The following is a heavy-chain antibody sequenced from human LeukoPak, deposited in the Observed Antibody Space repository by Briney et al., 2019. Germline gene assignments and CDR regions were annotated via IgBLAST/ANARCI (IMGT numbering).Heavy chain of an antibody. V-gene: IGHV1-2*02. CDR1: GYTFTGYY. D-gene: IGHD3-10*01. CDR2: INPNSGGT. J-gene: IGHJ6*03. CDR3: ARDSHILLWFGELFERKNYYYYMDV. Sequence: GASVKVSCKASGYTFTGYYMHWVRQAPGQGLEWMGWINPNSGGTNYAQKFQGRVTMTRDTSISTAYMELSRLRSDDTAVYYCARDSHILLWFGELFERKNYYYYMDVWGKGTTVTISS.